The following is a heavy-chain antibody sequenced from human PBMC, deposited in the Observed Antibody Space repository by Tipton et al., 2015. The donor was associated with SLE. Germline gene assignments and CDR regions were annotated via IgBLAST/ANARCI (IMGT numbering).Heavy chain of an antibody. CDR1: GFTVSSTIY. J-gene: IGHJ4*02. CDR3: ARTSMV. V-gene: IGHV3-53*01. Sequence: SLRLSCAASGFTVSSTIYMSWVRQAPGQGLEWVSVIYRGGSTSYAGSVKGRFTISRDDSKNMLYLQMNSLRAEDTAVYYCARTSMVWGQGALVTVSS. D-gene: IGHD2-8*01. CDR2: IYRGGST.